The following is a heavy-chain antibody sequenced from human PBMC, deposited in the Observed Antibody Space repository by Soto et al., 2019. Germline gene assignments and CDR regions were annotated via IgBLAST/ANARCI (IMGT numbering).Heavy chain of an antibody. D-gene: IGHD2-21*02. CDR1: GGSISSEYFH. V-gene: IGHV4-30-4*08. J-gene: IGHJ6*02. CDR3: AREDDGGDRDYYGLDV. Sequence: SEILSLTCAVSGGSISSEYFHWTWIRQSPGKGLEWIGYIHYTGSIMYNPSFKSRLTMAVDTTKNQFSLQLTSVTAADTAVYFCAREDDGGDRDYYGLDVWGQGTTVTVSS. CDR2: IHYTGSI.